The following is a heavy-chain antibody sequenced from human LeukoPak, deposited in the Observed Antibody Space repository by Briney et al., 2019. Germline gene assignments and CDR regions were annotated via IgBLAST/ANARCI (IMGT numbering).Heavy chain of an antibody. CDR1: GFTVSNNY. CDR2: IYAGGST. Sequence: GGSLRLSCAASGFTVSNNYMSWLRQAPGKGLEWVSVIYAGGSTYYADSVNGRFTISRDNSKNTIYLQMNSLRAEDTAVYYCARDWSHRCFDYWGQGTLVTVSS. D-gene: IGHD3-3*01. V-gene: IGHV3-53*01. CDR3: ARDWSHRCFDY. J-gene: IGHJ4*02.